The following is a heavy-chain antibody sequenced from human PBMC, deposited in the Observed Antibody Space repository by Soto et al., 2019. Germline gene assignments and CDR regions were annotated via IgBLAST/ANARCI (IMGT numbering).Heavy chain of an antibody. CDR1: GGSLNGYY. Sequence: SETLSLTCGVDGGSLNGYYWSWIRRPPGKGLEWIGEINHSGSANYNPSLKSRVSISVDTSKNHFSLKLSSVTAADTAIFYCARGPPRYCSSTSCYRFDFWGQGTPVTVSS. J-gene: IGHJ4*02. V-gene: IGHV4-34*01. D-gene: IGHD2-2*01. CDR3: ARGPPRYCSSTSCYRFDF. CDR2: INHSGSA.